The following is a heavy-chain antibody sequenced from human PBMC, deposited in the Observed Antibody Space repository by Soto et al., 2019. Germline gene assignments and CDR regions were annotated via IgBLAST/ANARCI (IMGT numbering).Heavy chain of an antibody. CDR3: ATIIAAAGFFDY. CDR1: GGSVSSGSYY. D-gene: IGHD6-13*01. J-gene: IGHJ4*02. Sequence: SETLSLTCTGSGGSVSSGSYYWSWIRQPPGKGLEWIGYIYYSGSTNYNPSLKSRVTISVDTSKNQFSLKLSSVTDADTAVYYCATIIAAAGFFDYWGQGTLVTAPQ. CDR2: IYYSGST. V-gene: IGHV4-61*01.